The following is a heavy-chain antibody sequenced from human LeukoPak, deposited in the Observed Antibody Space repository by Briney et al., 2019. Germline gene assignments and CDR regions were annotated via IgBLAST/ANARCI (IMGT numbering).Heavy chain of an antibody. Sequence: PGGSLRLSCAASGFTFSSYSMNWVRQAPGKGLEWISYISSSSTIYFADSVKGRFTISRDNAKNSLYLQMNSLRDADTAVYYCARAFGYSYGYAFDYWGQGTLVTVSS. J-gene: IGHJ4*02. D-gene: IGHD5-18*01. CDR2: ISSSSTI. CDR1: GFTFSSYS. CDR3: ARAFGYSYGYAFDY. V-gene: IGHV3-48*02.